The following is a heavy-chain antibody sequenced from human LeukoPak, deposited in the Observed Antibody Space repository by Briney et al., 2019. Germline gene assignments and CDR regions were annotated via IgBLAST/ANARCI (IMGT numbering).Heavy chain of an antibody. CDR2: IYSGGST. CDR3: ARAPPQGDCRGGSCVGSD. V-gene: IGHV3-53*01. Sequence: GGSLRLSCAASGFTVSSNYMSWVRQAPGKGLEWISVIYSGGSTYYAASAKDRFTITRDNSKNSLYIQMNSLRAEDTAVYYCARAPPQGDCRGGSCVGSDWGQGTLVTVSS. J-gene: IGHJ4*02. CDR1: GFTVSSNY. D-gene: IGHD2-15*01.